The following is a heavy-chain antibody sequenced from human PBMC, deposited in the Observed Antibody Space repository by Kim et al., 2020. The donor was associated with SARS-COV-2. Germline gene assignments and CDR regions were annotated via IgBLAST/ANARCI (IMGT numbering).Heavy chain of an antibody. CDR3: ARDHYYDSSGYYSCAFDI. CDR1: GGSISSYY. V-gene: IGHV4-4*07. D-gene: IGHD3-22*01. Sequence: SETLSLTCTVSGGSISSYYWSWIRQPAGKGLEWIGRIYTSGSTNYNPSLKSRVTMSVDTSKNQFSLKLSSVTAADTAVYYCARDHYYDSSGYYSCAFDIWGQGTMVTVSS. CDR2: IYTSGST. J-gene: IGHJ3*02.